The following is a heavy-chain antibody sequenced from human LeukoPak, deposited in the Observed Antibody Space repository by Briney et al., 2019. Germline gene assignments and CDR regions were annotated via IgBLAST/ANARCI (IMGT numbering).Heavy chain of an antibody. CDR2: INPNSGGT. J-gene: IGHJ5*02. CDR3: ARDLRKENWFDP. V-gene: IGHV1-2*02. CDR1: GYTFTGYY. Sequence: ASVKASCKASGYTFTGYYMHWVRQAPGQGLEWMGWINPNSGGTNYAQKFQGRVTMTRDTSISTAYMELSRLRSDDTAVYYCARDLRKENWFDPWGQGTLVTVSS.